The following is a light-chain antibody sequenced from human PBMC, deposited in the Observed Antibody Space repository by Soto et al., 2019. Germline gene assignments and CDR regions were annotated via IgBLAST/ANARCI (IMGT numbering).Light chain of an antibody. V-gene: IGKV3-15*01. CDR1: QSVFSS. Sequence: EIVMTQSPATLSVSPGERATLSCRASQSVFSSLAWFQQRPGQAPRLLIYGSATRATGIPARFSGSGSGTEFTLTISSLQSEYSAVYYCQQYHNWPAFGQGTKVEIK. CDR3: QQYHNWPA. J-gene: IGKJ1*01. CDR2: GSA.